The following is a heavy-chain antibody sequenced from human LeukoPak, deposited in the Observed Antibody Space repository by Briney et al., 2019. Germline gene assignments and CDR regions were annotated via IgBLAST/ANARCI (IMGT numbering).Heavy chain of an antibody. Sequence: SETLSLTCTVSGGSISPYFWSWIRQPPGKGLEWIGYISYTGSTNYNPSLKSRVSISVDTSKNQFSLQLTSVTAADTAVYYCARDDYRGVTNFDPWGQGTLVTVSS. CDR2: ISYTGST. CDR3: ARDDYRGVTNFDP. D-gene: IGHD3-10*01. J-gene: IGHJ5*02. V-gene: IGHV4-59*01. CDR1: GGSISPYF.